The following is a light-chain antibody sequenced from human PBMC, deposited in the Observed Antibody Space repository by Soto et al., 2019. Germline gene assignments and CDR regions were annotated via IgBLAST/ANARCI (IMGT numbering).Light chain of an antibody. CDR1: QSVSNN. Sequence: EIVLTQSPVTLSLSPGERATLSCRASQSVSNNYLAWYQQKRGQAPRLLIYGASTRATGIPARFSGSGSGTEFTLTIGSLQSEDFAVYYCQQYNNWPITFGQGTRLEIK. CDR2: GAS. V-gene: IGKV3D-15*01. CDR3: QQYNNWPIT. J-gene: IGKJ5*01.